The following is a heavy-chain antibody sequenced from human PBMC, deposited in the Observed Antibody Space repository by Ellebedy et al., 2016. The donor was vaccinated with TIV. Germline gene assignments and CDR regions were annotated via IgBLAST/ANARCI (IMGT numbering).Heavy chain of an antibody. CDR2: ISNSGGT. J-gene: IGHJ6*02. V-gene: IGHV4-59*08. CDR3: ARLAYSSSSRDYYYGMDV. Sequence: SETLSLXCTVSGDSIGDFYWTWIRQARGKGLEWIGYISNSGGTDYSPSLKSRVTISVDTSKNQFSLRLSSVTAADTAVYYCARLAYSSSSRDYYYGMDVWGQGTTVTVSS. D-gene: IGHD6-6*01. CDR1: GDSIGDFY.